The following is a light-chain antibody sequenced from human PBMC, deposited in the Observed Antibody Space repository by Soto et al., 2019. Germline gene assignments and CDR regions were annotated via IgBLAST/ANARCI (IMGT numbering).Light chain of an antibody. CDR2: AAS. CDR3: QQLSTYPLS. V-gene: IGKV1-9*01. Sequence: IRLTQSPSSLSASVGDRVTITCRASQGISSYLAWYQQKPGKAPKLLIYAASTLQSGVPSRFSGSGSGTDFTLTISSLQPEDFATYYCQQLSTYPLSFGGGTKVEIK. J-gene: IGKJ4*01. CDR1: QGISSY.